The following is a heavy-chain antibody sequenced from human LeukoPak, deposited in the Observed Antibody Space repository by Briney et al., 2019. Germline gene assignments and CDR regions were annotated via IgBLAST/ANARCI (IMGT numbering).Heavy chain of an antibody. Sequence: ASVKVSCKASGYTFTGYYMHWVRQAPGQGLEWMGWINSNSGGTNYPQKFQGRVTMTRDTSISTAYMEVSRLRSGDTAVYYCARGGSYFPPDYWGQGTLVTVSS. V-gene: IGHV1-2*02. CDR3: ARGGSYFPPDY. CDR2: INSNSGGT. D-gene: IGHD1-26*01. J-gene: IGHJ4*02. CDR1: GYTFTGYY.